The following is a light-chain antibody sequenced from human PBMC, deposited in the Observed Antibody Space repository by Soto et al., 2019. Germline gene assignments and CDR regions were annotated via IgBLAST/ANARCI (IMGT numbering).Light chain of an antibody. V-gene: IGLV2-8*01. CDR3: SSYARRNTLL. CDR2: EVT. J-gene: IGLJ3*02. CDR1: SNDIGDYDY. Sequence: QSALTQPPSASGSPGQSVTISRSGTSNDIGDYDYVSWYQQHPGKAPKLIIYEVTKRPSGVPDRFSGSKSGNSASLTVSGLQSDDEADYFCSSYARRNTLLFGGGTKLTVL.